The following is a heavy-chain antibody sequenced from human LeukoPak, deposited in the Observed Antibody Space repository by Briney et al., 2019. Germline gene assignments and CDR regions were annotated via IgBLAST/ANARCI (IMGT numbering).Heavy chain of an antibody. D-gene: IGHD3-10*01. Sequence: ASVKVSCKASGYTFTSYGISWVRQAPGQGLEWMGWIRAYNGNTNYAQKLQGRVTMTTDTSTSTAYMELRSLRSDDTAVYYCARGGSGSYYEVGPDYWGQGTLVTVSS. CDR3: ARGGSGSYYEVGPDY. CDR2: IRAYNGNT. J-gene: IGHJ4*02. CDR1: GYTFTSYG. V-gene: IGHV1-18*01.